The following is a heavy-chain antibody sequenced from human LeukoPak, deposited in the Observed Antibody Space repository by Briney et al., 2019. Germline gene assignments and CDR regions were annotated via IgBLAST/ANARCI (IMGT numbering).Heavy chain of an antibody. CDR2: ISSSSSYI. D-gene: IGHD6-19*01. CDR1: GFTFSSYS. Sequence: GGSLRLSCAASGFTFSSYSMNWVRQAPGKGLEWVSSISSSSSYIYYADSVKGRFTISRDNAKNSLYLKMNSLRGEDTAVYYCARRSSSGWYPDYYYYYMDVWGKGTTVTISS. J-gene: IGHJ6*03. V-gene: IGHV3-21*01. CDR3: ARRSSSGWYPDYYYYYMDV.